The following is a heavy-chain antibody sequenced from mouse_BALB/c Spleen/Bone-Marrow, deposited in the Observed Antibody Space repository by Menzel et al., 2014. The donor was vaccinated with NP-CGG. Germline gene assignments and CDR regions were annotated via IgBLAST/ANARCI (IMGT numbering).Heavy chain of an antibody. D-gene: IGHD2-10*01. CDR1: GYTFTSYY. J-gene: IGHJ4*01. V-gene: IGHV1S81*02. CDR3: TRRSLLSDYYSMDY. Sequence: QVQLQQSGAELVKPGASVKLSCKASGYTFTSYYLYWVKQRPGQGLEWIGEINPSNGSTSFNERFKSKASLTVDKSSSTAYMQLNSLTSEDSAVYYCTRRSLLSDYYSMDYWGQGTSVTVSS. CDR2: INPSNGST.